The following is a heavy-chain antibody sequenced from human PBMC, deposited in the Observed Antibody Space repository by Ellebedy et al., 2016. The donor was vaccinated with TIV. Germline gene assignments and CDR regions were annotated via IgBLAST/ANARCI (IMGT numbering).Heavy chain of an antibody. D-gene: IGHD2/OR15-2a*01. V-gene: IGHV4-39*07. J-gene: IGHJ4*02. CDR2: VYYSGDT. Sequence: MPSETLSLTCTVSGGSITSSRHYWGWIRQPPGKGLEWIGSVYYSGDTYSNPSLKSRVTISLDTYKNQFSLGLSSVTAADTAVYYCASSARGTYFQIDYWGQGTLVAVSS. CDR3: ASSARGTYFQIDY. CDR1: GGSITSSRHY.